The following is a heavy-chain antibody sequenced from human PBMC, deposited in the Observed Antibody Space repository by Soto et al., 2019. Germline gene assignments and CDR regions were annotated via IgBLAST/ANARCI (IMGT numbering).Heavy chain of an antibody. J-gene: IGHJ5*01. Sequence: PSETLTITCIFRGDPIANGAYDWTWIPQYQGKGLDWIGYIYYTGSTFYNPSLKNRVSILIDTAENEFSLDLTSLTAADTAVYFGARAALGIDFWSGHPGGWFDSWGQGAMVTVSS. CDR1: GDPIANGAYD. V-gene: IGHV4-31*03. CDR3: ARAALGIDFWSGHPGGWFDS. CDR2: IYYTGST. D-gene: IGHD3-3*01.